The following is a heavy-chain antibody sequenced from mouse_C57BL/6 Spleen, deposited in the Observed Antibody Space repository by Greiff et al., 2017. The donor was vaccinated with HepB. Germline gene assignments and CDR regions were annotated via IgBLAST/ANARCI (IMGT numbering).Heavy chain of an antibody. D-gene: IGHD1-1*01. V-gene: IGHV3-6*01. CDR2: ISYDGSN. CDR1: GYSITSGYY. Sequence: VQLKESGPGLVKPSQSLSLTCSVTGYSITSGYYWNWIRQFPGNKLEWMGYISYDGSNNYNPSLKNRNSITRDTSKNQFFLKLNSVTTEDTATYYCARGGYYGSSRYAMDYWGQGTSVTVSS. CDR3: ARGGYYGSSRYAMDY. J-gene: IGHJ4*01.